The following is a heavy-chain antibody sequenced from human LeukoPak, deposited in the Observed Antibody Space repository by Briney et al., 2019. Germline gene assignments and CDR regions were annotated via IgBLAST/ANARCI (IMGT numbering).Heavy chain of an antibody. D-gene: IGHD1-26*01. J-gene: IGHJ4*02. CDR3: AGSGTVISYYFDY. Sequence: EASVKVSCKASGGTFSSYAISWVRQAPGQGLEWMGGIIPIFGTANYAQKFQGTVTITADKSTSPAYMERSSLSSANTAVYYCAGSGTVISYYFDYWGQGTLVTVSS. CDR1: GGTFSSYA. CDR2: IIPIFGTA. V-gene: IGHV1-69*06.